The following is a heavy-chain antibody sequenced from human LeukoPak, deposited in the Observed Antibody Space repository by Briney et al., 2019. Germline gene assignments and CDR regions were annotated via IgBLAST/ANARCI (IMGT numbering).Heavy chain of an antibody. CDR2: INPSGGST. Sequence: GASVKVSCKASGYTFTSYYMHWVRQAPGQGLEWMGIINPSGGSTSYAQKFQGRVTMTRDTSISTAYMELSRLRSDDTAVYYCARGPAKYYGSGSYYGAAQFDYWGQGTLVTVSS. CDR1: GYTFTSYY. J-gene: IGHJ4*02. D-gene: IGHD3-10*01. V-gene: IGHV1-46*01. CDR3: ARGPAKYYGSGSYYGAAQFDY.